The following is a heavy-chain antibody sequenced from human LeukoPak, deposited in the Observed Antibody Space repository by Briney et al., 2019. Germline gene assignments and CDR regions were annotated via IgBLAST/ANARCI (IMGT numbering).Heavy chain of an antibody. CDR2: IYYSGST. V-gene: IGHV4-31*03. D-gene: IGHD3-22*01. CDR3: ARVPVPTWNPYYYDSSGYGLFDY. CDR1: GGSISSGGYY. J-gene: IGHJ4*02. Sequence: SETLSLTCTVSGGSISSGGYYWSWIRQHPGKGLEWIGYIYYSGSTYYNPSLKSRVTISVDTSKNQFSLKLSSVTAADTAVYYCARVPVPTWNPYYYDSSGYGLFDYWGQGTLVTVSS.